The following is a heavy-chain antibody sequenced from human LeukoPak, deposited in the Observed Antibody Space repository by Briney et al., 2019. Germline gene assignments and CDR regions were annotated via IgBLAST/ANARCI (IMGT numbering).Heavy chain of an antibody. Sequence: PGGSLRLSCAASGFTFSSYGMHWVRQAPGKGLEWVAVISYDGSNKYYADSVKGRFTISRDNSKNTLYLQMNSLRAEDTAVYFCAKVGATAGTLRIEYFQHWGQGTLVTVSS. CDR2: ISYDGSNK. CDR1: GFTFSSYG. V-gene: IGHV3-30*18. D-gene: IGHD6-13*01. CDR3: AKVGATAGTLRIEYFQH. J-gene: IGHJ1*01.